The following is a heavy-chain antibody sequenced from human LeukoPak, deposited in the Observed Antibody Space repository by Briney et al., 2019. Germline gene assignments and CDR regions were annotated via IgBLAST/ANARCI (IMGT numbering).Heavy chain of an antibody. CDR1: GFTFSRYG. CDR2: IRNRGSDK. V-gene: IGHV3-30*02. J-gene: IGHJ4*02. CDR3: AKDLGGAPLDY. Sequence: GGSLRLSCAASGFTFSRYGLHWVRQAPDKGLEWVAYIRNRGSDKYYADSVKGRSATSRDDFKNTLYLQMNSLTVEDTAVYYCAKDLGGAPLDYWGQGTLVTVSS. D-gene: IGHD3-16*01.